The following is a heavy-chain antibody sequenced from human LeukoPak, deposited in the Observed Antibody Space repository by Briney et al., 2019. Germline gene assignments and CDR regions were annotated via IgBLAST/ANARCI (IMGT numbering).Heavy chain of an antibody. CDR1: GDSVSSNSAA. V-gene: IGHV6-1*01. CDR3: ARDGCSSTSCYFDY. Sequence: SQTLSLTCAISGDSVSSNSAAWNWIRLSPSRGLEWLGRTYYRSTWLNDYAASLKSRISINPDTSKNQFSLQLNSVTAADTAVYYCARDGCSSTSCYFDYWGQGTLVTVSS. J-gene: IGHJ4*02. CDR2: TYYRSTWLN. D-gene: IGHD2-2*01.